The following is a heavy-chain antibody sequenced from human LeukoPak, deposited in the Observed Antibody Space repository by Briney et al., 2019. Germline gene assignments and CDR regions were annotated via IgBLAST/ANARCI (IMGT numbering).Heavy chain of an antibody. D-gene: IGHD1-26*01. CDR2: INPNSGGT. V-gene: IGHV1-2*02. J-gene: IGHJ4*02. Sequence: GASVKVSRKASGYTFTGYYMHWVRQAPGQGLEWMGWINPNSGGTNYAQKFQGRVTMTRDTSISTAYMELSRLRSDDTAVYYCARSRAAYSGSYAGDYWGQGTLVTVSS. CDR3: ARSRAAYSGSYAGDY. CDR1: GYTFTGYY.